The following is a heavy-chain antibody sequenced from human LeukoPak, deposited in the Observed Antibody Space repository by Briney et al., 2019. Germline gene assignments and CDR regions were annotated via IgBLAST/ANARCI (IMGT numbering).Heavy chain of an antibody. V-gene: IGHV4-59*01. CDR3: ARGVAVAGTNWFDP. CDR1: GGSISSYY. Sequence: SETLSLTCTVSGGSISSYYWSWIRQPPGKGLEWIGYIYYSGSTNYNPSLKSRVTISVDTSKNQFSLKLSSVTAADTAVYYCARGVAVAGTNWFDPWGQRTLVTVSS. CDR2: IYYSGST. J-gene: IGHJ5*02. D-gene: IGHD6-19*01.